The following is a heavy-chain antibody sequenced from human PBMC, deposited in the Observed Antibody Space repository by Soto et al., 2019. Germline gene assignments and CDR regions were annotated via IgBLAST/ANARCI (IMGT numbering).Heavy chain of an antibody. CDR3: AKNPENYYYGMDV. CDR1: GGTFSSYA. CDR2: IRPIFGTA. J-gene: IGHJ6*02. Sequence: QVQLVQSGAEVKKPGSSVKVSCKASGGTFSSYAISWVRQAPGQGLEWMGGIRPIFGTADYAQKFQGRVTITADESTSTANVELSSLRAEDTAVYYCAKNPENYYYGMDVWGQGTTVTVSS. V-gene: IGHV1-69*12.